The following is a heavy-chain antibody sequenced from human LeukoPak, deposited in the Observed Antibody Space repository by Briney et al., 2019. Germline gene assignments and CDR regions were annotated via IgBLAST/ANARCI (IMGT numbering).Heavy chain of an antibody. CDR1: GFTFSSYS. D-gene: IGHD2-2*01. J-gene: IGHJ3*02. CDR3: AKDRRYCSSTSCYDAYDAFDI. Sequence: GGSLRLSCAASGFTFSSYSMNWVRQAPGKGLEWVSYISSSSSTIYYADSVKGRFTISRDNAKNSLYLQMNSLRAEDTAVYYCAKDRRYCSSTSCYDAYDAFDIWGQGTMVTVSS. V-gene: IGHV3-48*01. CDR2: ISSSSSTI.